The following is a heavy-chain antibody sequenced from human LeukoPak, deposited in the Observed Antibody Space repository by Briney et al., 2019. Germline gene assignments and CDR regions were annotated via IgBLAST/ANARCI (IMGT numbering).Heavy chain of an antibody. D-gene: IGHD5-18*01. CDR3: ATIKRGNIYGYFDF. Sequence: EASETPSLTCSVSDVSISSHYWSWLRQPPGKGLEGIAYMRDTVNTKDNPSFKSRLTLSADTSKNQFSLRLSSVTAADSAVYYCATIKRGNIYGYFDFWGQGILVTVSS. CDR2: MRDTVNT. CDR1: DVSISSHY. J-gene: IGHJ4*02. V-gene: IGHV4-59*11.